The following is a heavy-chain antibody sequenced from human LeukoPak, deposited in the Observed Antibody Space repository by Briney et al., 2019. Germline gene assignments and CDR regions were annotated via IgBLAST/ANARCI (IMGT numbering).Heavy chain of an antibody. CDR1: GFTFSSYG. J-gene: IGHJ6*02. Sequence: HPGGSLRLSCAASGFTFSSYGMNWVRQTPGKGLEWVSYISGSSSGIYYADFVKGRFTISRDNAKKSLYLQMNSLRDEDTAVYYCARARMDVWGQGTTVTVSS. V-gene: IGHV3-48*02. CDR3: ARARMDV. CDR2: ISGSSSGI.